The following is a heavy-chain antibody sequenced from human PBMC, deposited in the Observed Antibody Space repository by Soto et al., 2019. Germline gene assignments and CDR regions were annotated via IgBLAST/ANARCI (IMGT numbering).Heavy chain of an antibody. V-gene: IGHV4-39*01. Sequence: QLQLQESGPGLDKPSETLSITCTVSVGSISRTGYFWGWIRQPPGKGLEWIGSIHSSGTTHYNASLKSRVDKSVDTSKNQFALNWDSVTAAYTAVYYCARPNRGGRHDAFDLWGQGATVTVSS. CDR1: VGSISRTGYF. CDR2: IHSSGTT. CDR3: ARPNRGGRHDAFDL. J-gene: IGHJ3*01.